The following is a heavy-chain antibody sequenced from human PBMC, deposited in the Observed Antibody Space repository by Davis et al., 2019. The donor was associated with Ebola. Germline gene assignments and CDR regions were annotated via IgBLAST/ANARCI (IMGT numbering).Heavy chain of an antibody. Sequence: GGSLRLSCVASGITFSSYGMHWVRQAPGKGLEWVAVISYDGSNKYYADSVKGRFTISRDNAKNSLYLQMNSLRAEDTAVYYCARGPSTGNSFSYWGQGTLVTVSS. J-gene: IGHJ4*02. CDR3: ARGPSTGNSFSY. D-gene: IGHD6-13*01. V-gene: IGHV3-30*03. CDR2: ISYDGSNK. CDR1: GITFSSYG.